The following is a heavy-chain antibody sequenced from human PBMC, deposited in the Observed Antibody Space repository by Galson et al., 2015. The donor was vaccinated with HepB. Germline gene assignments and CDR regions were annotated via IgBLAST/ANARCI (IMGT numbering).Heavy chain of an antibody. V-gene: IGHV3-53*01. CDR2: IYSGGYT. CDR1: GFSVSSNY. Sequence: SLRLSCAASGFSVSSNYMSWVRQAPGKGLEWVSVIYSGGYTYYADSVKGRFTISRDHSKNTLYLQMNSLRAEDTAVYYCARDHVGSYWYFDLWGRGTLVTVSS. J-gene: IGHJ2*01. CDR3: ARDHVGSYWYFDL. D-gene: IGHD1-26*01.